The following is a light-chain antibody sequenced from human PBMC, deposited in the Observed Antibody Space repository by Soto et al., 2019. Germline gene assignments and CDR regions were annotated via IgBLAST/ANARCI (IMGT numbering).Light chain of an antibody. V-gene: IGKV3-11*01. CDR1: QSVSSY. Sequence: EIVLTQSPATLSLSPGERATLSCRASQSVSSYLAWYQQKPGQAPRLLIYDASNRATGIPARFSGSGSGTGFTLTISSLEPEDVAVYYGQQRSNWPLNFGGGTKVEIK. CDR2: DAS. CDR3: QQRSNWPLN. J-gene: IGKJ4*01.